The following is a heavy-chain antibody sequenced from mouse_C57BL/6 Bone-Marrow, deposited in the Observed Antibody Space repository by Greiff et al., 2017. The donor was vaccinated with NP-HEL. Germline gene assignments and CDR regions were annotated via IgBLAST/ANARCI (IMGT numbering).Heavy chain of an antibody. V-gene: IGHV3-6*01. D-gene: IGHD2-4*01. Sequence: ESGPGLVKPSQSLSLTCSVTGYSITSGYYWNWIRQFPGNKLEWMGYISYDGSNNYNPSLKNRISITRDTSKNQFFLKLNSVTTEDTATYYCARGGGLRRNFDYWGQGTTLTVSS. CDR2: ISYDGSN. J-gene: IGHJ2*01. CDR1: GYSITSGYY. CDR3: ARGGGLRRNFDY.